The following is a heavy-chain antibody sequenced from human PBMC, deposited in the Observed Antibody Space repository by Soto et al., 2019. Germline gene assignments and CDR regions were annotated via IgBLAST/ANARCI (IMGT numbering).Heavy chain of an antibody. CDR3: ARSDIVVVPAASYYFYYGMGV. J-gene: IGHJ6*02. D-gene: IGHD2-2*01. Sequence: ASVKVSCKASGYTFTGYYMHWVRQAPGQGLEWMGWINPNSGGTNYAQKFQGRVTMTRDTSISTAYMVLRRLRSDDTAVYYCARSDIVVVPAASYYFYYGMGVWGQGTTVSV. V-gene: IGHV1-2*02. CDR1: GYTFTGYY. CDR2: INPNSGGT.